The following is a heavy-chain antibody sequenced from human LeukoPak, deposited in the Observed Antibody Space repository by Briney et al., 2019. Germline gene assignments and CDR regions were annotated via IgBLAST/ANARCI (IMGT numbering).Heavy chain of an antibody. V-gene: IGHV1-69*13. D-gene: IGHD2-15*01. Sequence: SVKVSXKASGGTFRSYAISWVRQAPGQGLEWMGGIIPIFGTANYAQKFQGRVTITADESTSTAYMELSSLRSEDTAVYYCARENCSGGSCYNHFDYWGQGTLVTVSS. J-gene: IGHJ4*02. CDR3: ARENCSGGSCYNHFDY. CDR2: IIPIFGTA. CDR1: GGTFRSYA.